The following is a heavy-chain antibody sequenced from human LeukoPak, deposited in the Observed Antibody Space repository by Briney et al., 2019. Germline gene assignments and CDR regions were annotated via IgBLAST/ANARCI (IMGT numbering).Heavy chain of an antibody. D-gene: IGHD3-10*01. CDR2: IIPILGIA. J-gene: IGHJ4*02. CDR3: ARDYYGSGSYSH. V-gene: IGHV1-69*04. CDR1: GGTFSSYA. Sequence: SVEVSCKASGGTFSSYAISWVRQAPGQGLEWMGRIIPILGIANYAQKFQGRVTITADKSTSTAYMELSSLRSEDTAVYYCARDYYGSGSYSHWGQGTLVTVSS.